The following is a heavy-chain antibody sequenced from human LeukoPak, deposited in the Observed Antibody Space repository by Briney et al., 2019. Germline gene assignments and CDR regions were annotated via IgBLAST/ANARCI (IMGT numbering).Heavy chain of an antibody. V-gene: IGHV3-30*18. CDR2: ISHDGSHN. J-gene: IGHJ4*02. CDR3: AKDLGYCSSGVCYNALFDY. Sequence: GRSLRLSCAASGFSFSSSGMHWVRQAPGKGLEWVAVISHDGSHNLYVDSVEGRFTISRDNSENTLYLQMNSLSAEDAAMYYCAKDLGYCSSGVCYNALFDYWGQGTLVTVSS. D-gene: IGHD2-8*01. CDR1: GFSFSSSG.